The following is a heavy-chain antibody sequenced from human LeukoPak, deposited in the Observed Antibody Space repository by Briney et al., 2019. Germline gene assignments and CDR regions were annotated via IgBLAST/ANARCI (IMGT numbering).Heavy chain of an antibody. Sequence: SETLSLTCTVPGGSISSYYWSWIRQPPGKGLEWIGYIYYSGSTNYNPSLESRVTISVDTSKNQFSLKLSSVTAADTAVYYCAATSYDSSGYYQAVDAFDIWGQGTMVTVSS. CDR2: IYYSGST. V-gene: IGHV4-59*01. D-gene: IGHD3-22*01. CDR3: AATSYDSSGYYQAVDAFDI. J-gene: IGHJ3*02. CDR1: GGSISSYY.